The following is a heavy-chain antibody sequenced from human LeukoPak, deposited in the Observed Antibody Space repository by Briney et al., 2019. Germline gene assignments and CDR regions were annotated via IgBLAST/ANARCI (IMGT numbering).Heavy chain of an antibody. D-gene: IGHD2-2*01. V-gene: IGHV3-23*01. CDR1: GFTFSSYA. CDR2: ISGSGGST. CDR3: AKVPAALYYFDY. J-gene: IGHJ4*02. Sequence: GGSLRLSCAASGFTFSSYAMSWVRQAPGKGLEWASAISGSGGSTYYADSVKGRFTISRDNSKNTLYLQMNSLRAEDTAVYYCAKVPAALYYFDYWGQGTLVTVSS.